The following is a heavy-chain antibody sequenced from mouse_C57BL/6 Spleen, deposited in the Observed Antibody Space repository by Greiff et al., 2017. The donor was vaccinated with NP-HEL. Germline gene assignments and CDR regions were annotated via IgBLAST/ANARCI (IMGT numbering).Heavy chain of an antibody. V-gene: IGHV1-85*01. CDR2: IYPRDGST. CDR1: GYTFTSYD. CDR3: ARRGTIYYDYDGAMDY. J-gene: IGHJ4*01. Sequence: VQLQQSGPELVKPGASVKLSCKASGYTFTSYDINWVKQRPGQGLEWIGWIYPRDGSTKYNEKFKGKATLTVDTSSSTAYMEHHSLTSEDSAVYFCARRGTIYYDYDGAMDYWGQGTSVTVSS. D-gene: IGHD2-4*01.